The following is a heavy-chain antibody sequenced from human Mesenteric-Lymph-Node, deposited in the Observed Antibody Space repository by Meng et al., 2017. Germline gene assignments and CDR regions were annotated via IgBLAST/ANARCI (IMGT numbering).Heavy chain of an antibody. CDR2: IWSDGSSK. Sequence: QLHLGESGGGVVQPGRSLGLSCAASGLIFSKSGMHWVRQAPGKGLEWVAFIWSDGSSKYYADSVKGRFTISRDNSKNTVSLQMDSLRVEDTAVYYCARDKGVTCLDTWGQGTLVTVSS. CDR3: ARDKGVTCLDT. J-gene: IGHJ5*01. D-gene: IGHD3-10*01. V-gene: IGHV3-33*01. CDR1: GLIFSKSG.